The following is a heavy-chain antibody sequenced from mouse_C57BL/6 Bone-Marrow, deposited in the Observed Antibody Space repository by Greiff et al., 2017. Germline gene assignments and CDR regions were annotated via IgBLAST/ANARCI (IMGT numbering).Heavy chain of an antibody. Sequence: VQRVESGAELARPGASVKLSCKASGYTFTSYGISWVKQRTGQGLEWIGEIYPRSGNTYYNEKFKGKATLTADKSSSTAYMELRSLTSEDSAVYFCARRGITTVPFAYWGQGTLVTVSA. J-gene: IGHJ3*01. V-gene: IGHV1-81*01. CDR2: IYPRSGNT. CDR1: GYTFTSYG. D-gene: IGHD1-1*01. CDR3: ARRGITTVPFAY.